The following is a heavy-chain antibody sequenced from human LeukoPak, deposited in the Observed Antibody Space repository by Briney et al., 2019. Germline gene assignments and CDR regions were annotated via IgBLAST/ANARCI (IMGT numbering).Heavy chain of an antibody. V-gene: IGHV1-18*01. CDR3: ARDTGQYYGILTGYYSGTTPFDY. D-gene: IGHD3-9*01. J-gene: IGHJ4*02. CDR1: GYTFTSYG. CDR2: ISAYNGNT. Sequence: ASVKVSCKASGYTFTSYGISWVRQAPGQGLEWMGWISAYNGNTNYAQKLQGRVTMTTDTSTSTAYMELRSLRSDDTAVYYCARDTGQYYGILTGYYSGTTPFDYWGQGTLVTVSS.